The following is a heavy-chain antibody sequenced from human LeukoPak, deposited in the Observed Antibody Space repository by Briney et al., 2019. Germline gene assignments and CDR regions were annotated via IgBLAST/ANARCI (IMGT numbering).Heavy chain of an antibody. D-gene: IGHD3-10*01. CDR3: ASCRRYYYGSGSYPLSD. CDR2: INPSGGST. Sequence: GASVKVSCKASGYTFTSYYMHWVRQAPGQGLEWMGIINPSGGSTSYAQKFQGRVTMTRDTSTSTVYMELSSLRSEDTAVYYCASCRRYYYGSGSYPLSDWGQGILVTVSS. J-gene: IGHJ4*02. V-gene: IGHV1-46*01. CDR1: GYTFTSYY.